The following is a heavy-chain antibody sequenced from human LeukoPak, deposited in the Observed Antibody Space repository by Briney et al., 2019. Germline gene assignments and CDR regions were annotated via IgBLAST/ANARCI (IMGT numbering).Heavy chain of an antibody. J-gene: IGHJ6*03. CDR2: IYYSGTT. CDR3: ARIDPYYYYMDV. Sequence: SETLSLTCTVSGGSISSSSYYWAWIRQPPGKGLEWIGSIYYSGTTYYNPSLKNRVTISVDTSKNQFSLKLSSVTAADTAVYYCARIDPYYYYMDVWGKGTTVTVSS. V-gene: IGHV4-39*01. CDR1: GGSISSSSYY.